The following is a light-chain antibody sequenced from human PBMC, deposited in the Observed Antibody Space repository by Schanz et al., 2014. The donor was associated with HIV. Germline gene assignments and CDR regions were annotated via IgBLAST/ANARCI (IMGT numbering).Light chain of an antibody. CDR1: SSDVGVYNY. V-gene: IGLV2-14*03. CDR2: DVN. Sequence: QSVLTQPASVSGSPGQSITISCTGTSSDVGVYNYVSWYQHHPGKAPKLMIYDVNNRPSGASNRFSGSKSGNTASLTISGLQPEDEADYYCSSFAGSNIPWVFGGGTKLTVL. CDR3: SSFAGSNIPWV. J-gene: IGLJ3*02.